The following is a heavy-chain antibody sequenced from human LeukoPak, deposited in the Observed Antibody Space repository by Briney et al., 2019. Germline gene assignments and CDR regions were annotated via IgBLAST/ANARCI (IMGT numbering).Heavy chain of an antibody. D-gene: IGHD2-8*01. J-gene: IGHJ5*02. Sequence: PGGSLRLSCAASGFTFSSYAMSWVRQAPGKGLEWVSAISGSGGSTYYADSVKGRFTISRDNSKNTLYLQMNSLRAEDTAVYYCAKMLMVYAISANWFDPWGQGTLVTVSS. CDR2: ISGSGGST. V-gene: IGHV3-23*01. CDR1: GFTFSSYA. CDR3: AKMLMVYAISANWFDP.